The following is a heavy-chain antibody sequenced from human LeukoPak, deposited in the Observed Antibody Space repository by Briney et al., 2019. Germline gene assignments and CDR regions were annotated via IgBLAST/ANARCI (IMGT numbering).Heavy chain of an antibody. CDR2: ISYDGSNK. D-gene: IGHD4-17*01. J-gene: IGHJ4*02. V-gene: IGHV3-30*18. CDR1: GFTFSSYG. CDR3: AKEAGDYHFDY. Sequence: GRSLRLSCAASGFTFSSYGMHWVRQAPGKGLEWVAVISYDGSNKYYADSVKGRFTISRDNSKNTLYLQMNSLRAEDTAVYYCAKEAGDYHFDYWGQGTLVTVSS.